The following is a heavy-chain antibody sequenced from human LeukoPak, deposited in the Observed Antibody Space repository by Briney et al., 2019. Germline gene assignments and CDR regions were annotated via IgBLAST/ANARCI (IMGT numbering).Heavy chain of an antibody. J-gene: IGHJ5*02. V-gene: IGHV3-23*01. CDR1: GFTVSRNY. Sequence: GGSLRLSCAASGFTVSRNYMSWVRQAPGKGLEWVSAISGSGGSTYYADSVKGRFTISRDNSKNTLYLQMNSLRAEDTAVYYCAKDRFRFDPWGQGTLVTVSS. CDR2: ISGSGGST. CDR3: AKDRFRFDP.